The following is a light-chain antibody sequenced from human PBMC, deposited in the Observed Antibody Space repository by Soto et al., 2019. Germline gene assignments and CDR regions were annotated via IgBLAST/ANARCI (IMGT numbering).Light chain of an antibody. CDR2: DAS. Sequence: EIVLTQSPATLSLSPGERATLSCRASPSVDTLLSWYQQKPGQVPRLLIYDASKRATGIPARFSGRGSGTEFTLTISSLEPEDFAVYYCKQRRDWPITFGGGTKVEIK. J-gene: IGKJ4*01. CDR3: KQRRDWPIT. CDR1: PSVDTL. V-gene: IGKV3-11*01.